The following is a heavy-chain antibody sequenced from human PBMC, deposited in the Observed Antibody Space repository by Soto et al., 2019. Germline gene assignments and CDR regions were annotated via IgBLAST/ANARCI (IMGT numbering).Heavy chain of an antibody. D-gene: IGHD3-22*01. V-gene: IGHV4-59*01. CDR3: ARDYDSSGYYYQY. J-gene: IGHJ4*02. CDR1: GGSITTYY. Sequence: NPSETLSLTFTVSGGSITTYYWSWIRQPPGKGLEWIGYMYYSGSSNYNPSLKSRVTISVDTSKNQFSLKLSSVTAADTAVYYCARDYDSSGYYYQYWGQGTLVTVSS. CDR2: MYYSGSS.